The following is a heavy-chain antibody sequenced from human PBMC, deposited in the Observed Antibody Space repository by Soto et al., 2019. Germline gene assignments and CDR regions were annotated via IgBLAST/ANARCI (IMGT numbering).Heavy chain of an antibody. CDR1: GFTFSSSA. J-gene: IGHJ4*02. D-gene: IGHD3-3*01. Sequence: SVKVSWKASGFTFSSSAIQWMRQARGQRLEWIGWIVVGSDNTKYAQKFQERVTITRDMSTSTAYMELSRLRSEDTAVYYCAAGITVFGAADYWGQGTLVTVSS. CDR2: IVVGSDNT. CDR3: AAGITVFGAADY. V-gene: IGHV1-58*02.